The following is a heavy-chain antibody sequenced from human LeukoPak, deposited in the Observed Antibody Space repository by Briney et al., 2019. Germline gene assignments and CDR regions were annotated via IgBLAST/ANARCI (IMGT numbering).Heavy chain of an antibody. J-gene: IGHJ6*03. CDR1: GFTFSSYA. Sequence: GGSLRLSCAASGFTFSSYAMYWVRQAPGKGLEWVAVISYDGSNKYYADSVKGRFTISRDNSKNTLYLQMNSLRAEDTAVYYCARDPVVPAAINYYYYYYMDVWGKGTTVTVSS. D-gene: IGHD2-2*01. CDR2: ISYDGSNK. V-gene: IGHV3-30-3*01. CDR3: ARDPVVPAAINYYYYYYMDV.